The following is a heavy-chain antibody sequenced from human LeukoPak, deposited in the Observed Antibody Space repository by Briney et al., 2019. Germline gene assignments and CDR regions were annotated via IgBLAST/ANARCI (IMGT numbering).Heavy chain of an antibody. CDR3: AKDRGSSWLDNDAFDI. Sequence: PGGSLRLSCAASGFIFSGYGMNWVRQAPGKGLEWVSYISSSSSTICYADSVKGRFTISRDNSKNTLYLQMNSLRAEDTAVYYCAKDRGSSWLDNDAFDIWGQGTMVTVSS. J-gene: IGHJ3*02. V-gene: IGHV3-48*01. CDR2: ISSSSSTI. CDR1: GFIFSGYG. D-gene: IGHD6-13*01.